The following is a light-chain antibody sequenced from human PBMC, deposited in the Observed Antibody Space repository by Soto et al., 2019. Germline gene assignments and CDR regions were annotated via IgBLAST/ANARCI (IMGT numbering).Light chain of an antibody. V-gene: IGLV1-44*01. CDR3: AAWDDSLNGHV. J-gene: IGLJ1*01. Sequence: QSVLTQPHSASGTPGQRVTISCSGSSSNIGTSSVHWFQQLPGPAPKLLISTTNQRPSGVTERCSGSKSGTSASLAISGLQSEDDADDYCAAWDDSLNGHVFGTGTKVTVL. CDR1: SSNIGTSS. CDR2: TTN.